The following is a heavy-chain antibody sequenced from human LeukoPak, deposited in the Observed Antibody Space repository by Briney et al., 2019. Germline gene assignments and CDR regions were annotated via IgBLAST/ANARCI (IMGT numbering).Heavy chain of an antibody. V-gene: IGHV3-48*01. CDR1: GFAFSTYS. Sequence: PGESLRLSCAASGFAFSTYSMNWVRQAPGKGLEWVSYISSSSSTICYADSVKGRFTISRDNADNSLYLQMNRLRAEDTAVYYCARGYCSTSVCYNEVIGHWGQGTLVTVSS. D-gene: IGHD2-2*01. CDR3: ARGYCSTSVCYNEVIGH. J-gene: IGHJ4*02. CDR2: ISSSSSTI.